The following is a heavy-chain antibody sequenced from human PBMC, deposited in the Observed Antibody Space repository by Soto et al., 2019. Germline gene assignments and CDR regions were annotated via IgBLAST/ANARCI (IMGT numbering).Heavy chain of an antibody. V-gene: IGHV4-30-2*01. CDR1: GGSISSGGYS. CDR2: IYHSGGT. D-gene: IGHD1-1*01. CDR3: ARDQLEGNWFDP. Sequence: QLQLQESGSGLVRPSQTLSLTCAVSGGSISSGGYSWNWIRQPPGKGLEWIGYIYHSGGTLYNPSLTSRVTISVDKSKNQFSLKLTSVTAADTAVYYCARDQLEGNWFDPWGQGTLVTVSS. J-gene: IGHJ5*02.